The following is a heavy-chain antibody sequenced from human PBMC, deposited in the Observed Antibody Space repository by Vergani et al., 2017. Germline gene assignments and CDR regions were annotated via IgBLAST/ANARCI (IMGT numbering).Heavy chain of an antibody. D-gene: IGHD4-17*01. CDR2: IRSKANSYAT. CDR3: TSPRDTYGDWVGYFDY. Sequence: EVQLVESGGGLVKPGGSLRLSCAASGFTFSGSAMHWVRQAPGKGLEWVGRIRSKANSYATAYAASVKGRFTSSRDDSKNTAYLQMNSLKTEDMAVYYCTSPRDTYGDWVGYFDYWGQGTLVTVSS. CDR1: GFTFSGSA. J-gene: IGHJ4*02. V-gene: IGHV3-73*01.